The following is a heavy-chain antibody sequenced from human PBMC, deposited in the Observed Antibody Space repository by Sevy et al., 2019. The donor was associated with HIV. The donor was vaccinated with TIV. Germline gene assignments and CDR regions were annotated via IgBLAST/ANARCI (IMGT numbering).Heavy chain of an antibody. CDR2: IYPGDSDT. D-gene: IGHD3-22*01. J-gene: IGHJ4*02. CDR1: GYSFPSYW. V-gene: IGHV5-51*01. Sequence: GESLKISCKGSGYSFPSYWIGWVRQMPGKGLEWMGIIYPGDSDTRYSLSFQGQVTISADKSISTAYLQWSSLKASDTAMYYCASPLGNYDSSGLFPDYWGQGTLVTVSS. CDR3: ASPLGNYDSSGLFPDY.